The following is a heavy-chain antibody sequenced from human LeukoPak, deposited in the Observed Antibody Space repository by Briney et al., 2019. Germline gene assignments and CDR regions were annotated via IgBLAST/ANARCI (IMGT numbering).Heavy chain of an antibody. J-gene: IGHJ3*02. V-gene: IGHV1-2*02. CDR1: Y. D-gene: IGHD1-26*01. CDR2: INPNSGGT. CDR3: ASRHLGSYYEAFDI. Sequence: YIHGVRQALKQKLEWIGWINPNSGGTNYAQKFQGRVTMTRDTSISTAYMELSRLRSDDTAVYYCASRHLGSYYEAFDIWGQGTMVTVSS.